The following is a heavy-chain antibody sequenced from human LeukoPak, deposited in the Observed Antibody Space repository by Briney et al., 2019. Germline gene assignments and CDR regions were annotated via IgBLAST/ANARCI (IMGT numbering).Heavy chain of an antibody. J-gene: IGHJ4*02. CDR3: ARNGQASAYYYDSSGYALTDY. Sequence: GGSLRLSCAASGFTFSSYSMNWVRQAPGKGLEWVSSISSSSSYIYYADSVKGLFTISRDNAKNSLYLQMNSLRAEDTAVYYCARNGQASAYYYDSSGYALTDYWGQGTLVTVSS. CDR2: ISSSSSYI. D-gene: IGHD3-22*01. CDR1: GFTFSSYS. V-gene: IGHV3-21*01.